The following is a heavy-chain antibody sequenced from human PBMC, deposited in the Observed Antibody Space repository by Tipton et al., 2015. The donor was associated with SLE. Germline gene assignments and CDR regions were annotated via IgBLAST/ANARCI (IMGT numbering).Heavy chain of an antibody. CDR1: GGSLNSGIW. CDR3: ARERSGRFRYLDV. CDR2: IYQSGST. V-gene: IGHV4-4*02. J-gene: IGHJ6*03. Sequence: TLSLTCTVSGGSLNSGIWWWTWVRQPPGKGLEWIGEIYQSGSTNYNPSLKSRVTISVDRSQNHFSLKLGSVTAADTAMYYCARERSGRFRYLDVWGKGTTVTVSS. D-gene: IGHD1-26*01.